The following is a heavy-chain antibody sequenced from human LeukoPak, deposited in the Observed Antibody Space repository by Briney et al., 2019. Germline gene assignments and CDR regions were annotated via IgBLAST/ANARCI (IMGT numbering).Heavy chain of an antibody. J-gene: IGHJ4*02. CDR1: GYTFTSYA. CDR3: ARLGCSSTSCPNDY. D-gene: IGHD2-2*01. Sequence: ASVKVSCKSSGYTFTSYAMNWVRQAPGQGLEWTGWINTNTGNPTYAQGFTGRFVFSLDTSVSTAYLQISSLKAEDTAVYYCARLGCSSTSCPNDYWGQGTLVTVSS. CDR2: INTNTGNP. V-gene: IGHV7-4-1*02.